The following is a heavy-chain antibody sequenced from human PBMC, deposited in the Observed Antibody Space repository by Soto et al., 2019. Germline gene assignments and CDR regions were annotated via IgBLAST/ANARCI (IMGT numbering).Heavy chain of an antibody. Sequence: QVQLEQSGAEEKKPGASVKFSCKASGYTFTSYAMHWVRQAPGQRPEWMGRIVAGNGNTKYSEKFQGRVTMTSDTSASTVYMELSSLRSEDTAVYYCARGCTWGGNTCYHPLDYWGQGTLVTVYS. CDR2: IVAGNGNT. V-gene: IGHV1-3*05. D-gene: IGHD2-15*01. CDR1: GYTFTSYA. J-gene: IGHJ4*02. CDR3: ARGCTWGGNTCYHPLDY.